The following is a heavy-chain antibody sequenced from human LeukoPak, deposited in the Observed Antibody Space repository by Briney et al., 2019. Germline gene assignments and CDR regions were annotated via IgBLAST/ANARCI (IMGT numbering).Heavy chain of an antibody. CDR3: AKVGGDYGDYPYYFDY. J-gene: IGHJ4*02. CDR2: ISGSGGST. Sequence: GGSLRLSCAASGFTFSSYAMSWVRQAPGKGLEWVSAISGSGGSTYYADSVKGRFTISRDNSKNTLYLQMNSLRAEDTAVYYCAKVGGDYGDYPYYFDYWGQGTLVTVSS. D-gene: IGHD4-17*01. V-gene: IGHV3-23*01. CDR1: GFTFSSYA.